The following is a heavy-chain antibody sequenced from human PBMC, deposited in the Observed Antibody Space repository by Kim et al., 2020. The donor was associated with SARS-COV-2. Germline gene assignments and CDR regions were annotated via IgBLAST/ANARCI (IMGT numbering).Heavy chain of an antibody. CDR3: ARGPAPIVVVPAAPGWFDP. Sequence: SETLSLTCTVSGGSISSGSYYWSWIRQPAGKGLEWIGRIYTSGSTNYNPSLKSRVTISVDTSKNQFSLKLSSVTAADTAVYYCARGPAPIVVVPAAPGWFDPWGQGTLVTVSS. J-gene: IGHJ5*02. CDR1: GGSISSGSYY. D-gene: IGHD2-2*01. V-gene: IGHV4-61*02. CDR2: IYTSGST.